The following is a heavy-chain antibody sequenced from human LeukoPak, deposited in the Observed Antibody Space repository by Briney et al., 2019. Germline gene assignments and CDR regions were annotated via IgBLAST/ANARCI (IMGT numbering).Heavy chain of an antibody. CDR3: ARDKDWNLDY. V-gene: IGHV1-18*01. D-gene: IGHD1-1*01. Sequence: GASVKVSCTASGYTFTTCGISWVRQAPGQGLEWMGWISIYGDDTNYAQKFQGRVTLTKDTSTSTAYMELRSLRYDDTAVYYCARDKDWNLDYWGQGTLVTVYS. CDR1: GYTFTTCG. J-gene: IGHJ4*02. CDR2: ISIYGDDT.